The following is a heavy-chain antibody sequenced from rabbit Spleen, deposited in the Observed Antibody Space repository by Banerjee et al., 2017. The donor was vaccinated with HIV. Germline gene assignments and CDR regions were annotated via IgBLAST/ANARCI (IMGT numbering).Heavy chain of an antibody. Sequence: QEQLVESGGGLVKPEGSLTLTCKASGFSFSDRDVMCWVRQAPGKGLEWIGCIYTGSDTTWYASWAKGRFTISKTSSTTVTLEMTSLTVADTATYFCARSISGVYRVNLWGPGTLVTVS. CDR1: GFSFSDRDV. J-gene: IGHJ4*01. D-gene: IGHD1-1*01. V-gene: IGHV1S45*01. CDR2: IYTGSDTT. CDR3: ARSISGVYRVNL.